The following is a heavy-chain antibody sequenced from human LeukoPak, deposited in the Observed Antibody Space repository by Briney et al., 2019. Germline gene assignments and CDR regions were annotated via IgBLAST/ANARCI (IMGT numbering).Heavy chain of an antibody. V-gene: IGHV3-7*01. Sequence: GGSLRLSCAASGFTFSSSWMTWVRQAPGQGLEWVASIKDDGRDKYYVDSVKGQFTISRDNAKNSAFLQMNSLRAEDTAVYYCARDPERGFDYWGQGALVTVSS. CDR3: ARDPERGFDY. CDR1: GFTFSSSW. J-gene: IGHJ4*02. CDR2: IKDDGRDK. D-gene: IGHD3-10*01.